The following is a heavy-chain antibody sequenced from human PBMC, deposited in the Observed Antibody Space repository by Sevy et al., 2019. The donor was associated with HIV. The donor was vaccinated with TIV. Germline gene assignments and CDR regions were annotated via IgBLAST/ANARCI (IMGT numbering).Heavy chain of an antibody. D-gene: IGHD3-10*01. CDR1: GFTVSSYW. V-gene: IGHV3-7*01. CDR2: IKQDGSEK. Sequence: GGSLRLSCAASGFTVSSYWMSWVRQAPGKGLEWVANIKQDGSEKYYVDSVKGRFTISRDNAKNSLSLQMNSLRAEDTAVYYCARVSGIPEWDAFDIWGQGTMVTVSS. J-gene: IGHJ3*02. CDR3: ARVSGIPEWDAFDI.